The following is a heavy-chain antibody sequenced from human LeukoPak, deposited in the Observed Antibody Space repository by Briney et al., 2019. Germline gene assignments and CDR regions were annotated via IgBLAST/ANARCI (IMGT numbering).Heavy chain of an antibody. D-gene: IGHD1-26*01. CDR3: ARVEEWEGAFDI. CDR2: INPNSGGT. CDR1: GYTFTGYY. Sequence: ASVKVSCKASGYTFTGYYMHWVRQAPGQGLEWMGWINPNSGGTNYAQKFQGRVTMTRDTSISTAYMELSSLRSEDTAVYYCARVEEWEGAFDIWGQGTMVTVSS. V-gene: IGHV1-2*02. J-gene: IGHJ3*02.